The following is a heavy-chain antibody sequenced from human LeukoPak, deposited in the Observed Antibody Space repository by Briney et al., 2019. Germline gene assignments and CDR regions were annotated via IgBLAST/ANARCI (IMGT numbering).Heavy chain of an antibody. CDR3: ARGGYYGSGSHFDY. CDR1: GFTFSSYS. CDR2: ISSSSTTI. D-gene: IGHD3-10*01. Sequence: GGSLRLSCAASGFTFSSYSMMWVRQAPGKGLEWVSYISSSSTTIHYADSVKGRFTISRDNAKNSVYLQMNSLRAEDTAVYYCARGGYYGSGSHFDYWGQGTLVTVSS. V-gene: IGHV3-48*01. J-gene: IGHJ4*02.